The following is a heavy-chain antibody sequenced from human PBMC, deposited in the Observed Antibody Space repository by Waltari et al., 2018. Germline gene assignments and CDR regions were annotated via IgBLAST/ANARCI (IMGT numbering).Heavy chain of an antibody. V-gene: IGHV3-74*01. CDR3: AKTGGSGRPADLDV. CDR1: GFIFSHYW. J-gene: IGHJ6*04. Sequence: EVQLVESGGGVVQPGGSLRLACAASGFIFSHYWIHWARQAPGKGLVWVSRITPDGSGATYADSVRGRFTISRDNPTRTVYLEMNSLTDEDTAVYYCAKTGGSGRPADLDVWGKGTTVIVSS. CDR2: ITPDGSGA. D-gene: IGHD6-25*01.